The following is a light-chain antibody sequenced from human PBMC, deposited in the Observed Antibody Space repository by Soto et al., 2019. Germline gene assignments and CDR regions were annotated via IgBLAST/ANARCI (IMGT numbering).Light chain of an antibody. J-gene: IGKJ1*01. Sequence: EIVLTQSPGTVSLSPEERATLSCGASQSVSNNLAWYQQKPGQPPRLLLYDTSSRDTGVPDRFHGSGSGTDFTLTISRLEPEDFAVYYCQQYHNSRTFGQGTKVDIK. CDR1: QSVSNN. V-gene: IGKV3-20*01. CDR2: DTS. CDR3: QQYHNSRT.